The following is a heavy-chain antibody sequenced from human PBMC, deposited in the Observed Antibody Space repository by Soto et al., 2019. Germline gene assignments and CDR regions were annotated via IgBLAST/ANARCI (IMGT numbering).Heavy chain of an antibody. CDR2: IKSKTDGGTT. CDR1: GFTFSNAW. J-gene: IGHJ4*02. Sequence: GGSLRLSCAASGFTFSNAWMSWVRQAPGKGLEWVGRIKSKTDGGTTDYAAPVKGRFTISRDDSKNTLYLQMNSLKTEDTAVYYCTTELVLRTYFDYWGQGTLVTVSS. V-gene: IGHV3-15*01. D-gene: IGHD6-6*01. CDR3: TTELVLRTYFDY.